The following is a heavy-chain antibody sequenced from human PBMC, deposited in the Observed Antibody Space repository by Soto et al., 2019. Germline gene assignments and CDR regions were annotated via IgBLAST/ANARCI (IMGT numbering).Heavy chain of an antibody. V-gene: IGHV3-23*01. Sequence: GGSLRLSCGASGFTFIDSAMGWVRQAPGKGLEWVSSISASGYSTYYADSVKGRFTISRDTSKNTLYLQTNSLRAEDTAMYYCAKMGRDAYKPIDSWGQGSLVTVSS. J-gene: IGHJ4*02. CDR1: GFTFIDSA. D-gene: IGHD3-16*01. CDR2: ISASGYST. CDR3: AKMGRDAYKPIDS.